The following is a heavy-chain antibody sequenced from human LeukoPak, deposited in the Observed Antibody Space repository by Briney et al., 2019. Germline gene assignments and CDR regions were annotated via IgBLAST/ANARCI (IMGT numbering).Heavy chain of an antibody. CDR1: GFTFSSNW. V-gene: IGHV3-74*01. J-gene: IGHJ4*02. D-gene: IGHD1-26*01. CDR2: SNEDGSTT. CDR3: VRDLGGRSGH. Sequence: GGSLRLSCAASGFTFSSNWMHWVRQAPGKGLVWVSRSNEDGSTTNYADSVKGRFTISRDNAKNTLYLQMNSLTAEDTAVYYCVRDLGGRSGHWGQGSLVTVSS.